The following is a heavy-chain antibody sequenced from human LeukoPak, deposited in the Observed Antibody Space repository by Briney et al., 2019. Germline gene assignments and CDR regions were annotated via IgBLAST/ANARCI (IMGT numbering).Heavy chain of an antibody. CDR3: ARASITMVRGVINDY. V-gene: IGHV3-66*01. D-gene: IGHD3-10*01. Sequence: GESLTLSCAASGFTVSSYYMSWVRQAPGKGLEWVSVIYSGGSTYYADSVKGRFTISRDNSKNTLYLQMNSLRAEDTAVYYCARASITMVRGVINDYWGQGTLATVSS. CDR2: IYSGGST. J-gene: IGHJ4*02. CDR1: GFTVSSYY.